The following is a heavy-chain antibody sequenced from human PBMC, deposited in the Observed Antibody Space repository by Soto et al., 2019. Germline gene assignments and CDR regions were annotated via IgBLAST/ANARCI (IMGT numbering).Heavy chain of an antibody. CDR1: GYSFSTYW. CDR3: AMGPTTHAFDN. Sequence: GESLKISCKGSGYSFSTYWIGWVRQMPGKGLEWMGIIYPGDSDTRYNPSFQGQVTISADKSITTAYLQWSSLKASDTAMYYCAMGPTTHAFDNWGQGTLVTVSS. J-gene: IGHJ4*02. CDR2: IYPGDSDT. V-gene: IGHV5-51*01. D-gene: IGHD1-1*01.